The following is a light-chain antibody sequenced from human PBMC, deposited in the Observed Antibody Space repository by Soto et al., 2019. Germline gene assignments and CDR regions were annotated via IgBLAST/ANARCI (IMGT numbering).Light chain of an antibody. CDR2: DAS. CDR3: QQRSNWPPALT. J-gene: IGKJ4*01. Sequence: EIVLTQSPATLSLSPGERATLSCRASRSVSSYLAWYQQKPGQAPRLLIYDASNRATGIPARFSGSGSGTDFTLTISSLEPEDFAVYYCQQRSNWPPALTFGGGTKV. CDR1: RSVSSY. V-gene: IGKV3-11*01.